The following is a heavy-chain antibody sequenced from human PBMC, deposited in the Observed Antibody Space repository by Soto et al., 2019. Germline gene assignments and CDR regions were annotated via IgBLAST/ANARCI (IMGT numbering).Heavy chain of an antibody. CDR3: ARGRGAAADYFDF. CDR2: ISGSTSHT. D-gene: IGHD6-13*01. CDR1: GFTFSDYY. V-gene: IGHV3-11*05. Sequence: GGSLRLSCAVSGFTFSDYYMTWIRQAPGTGLQWVSYISGSTSHTNYADSVKGRFTISRDNAKNSLFLQMNSLRAEDTAVYYCARGRGAAADYFDFRGQGTLVTVSS. J-gene: IGHJ4*02.